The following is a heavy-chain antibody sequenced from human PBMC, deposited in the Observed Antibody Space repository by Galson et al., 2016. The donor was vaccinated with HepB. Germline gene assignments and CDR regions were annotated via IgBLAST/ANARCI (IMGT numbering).Heavy chain of an antibody. CDR1: GGSISSGNYY. CDR2: IHTSGST. D-gene: IGHD3-9*01. Sequence: TLSLTCTVSGGSISSGNYYWSWIRQPAGKGLEWIGRIHTSGSTNYNPSLKSRVTISVDTSKNQFSLILTSVTAADTAVYYCARDAPRSYDILTGFCVPWFDPWGQGTLVTVSS. J-gene: IGHJ5*02. V-gene: IGHV4-61*02. CDR3: ARDAPRSYDILTGFCVPWFDP.